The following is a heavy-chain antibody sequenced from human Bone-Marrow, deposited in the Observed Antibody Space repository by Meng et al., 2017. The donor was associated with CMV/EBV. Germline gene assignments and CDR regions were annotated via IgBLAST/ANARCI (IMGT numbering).Heavy chain of an antibody. V-gene: IGHV4-38-2*02. J-gene: IGHJ5*02. Sequence: GSLRLSCTVSGYSISSGYYWGWIRQPPGKGLEWIGSIYHNGSTYYNPSLKSRVTISVDTSKNQFSLKLSSVTAADTAVYYCARDGHYDILTGYNWFDPWGQGTLVTVSS. D-gene: IGHD3-9*01. CDR3: ARDGHYDILTGYNWFDP. CDR2: IYHNGST. CDR1: GYSISSGYY.